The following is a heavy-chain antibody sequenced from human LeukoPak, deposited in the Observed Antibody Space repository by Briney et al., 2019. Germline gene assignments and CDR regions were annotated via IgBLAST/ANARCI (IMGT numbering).Heavy chain of an antibody. D-gene: IGHD6-13*01. CDR2: IKQDGSEK. Sequence: GGSLRLSCAASGFTFSSYWMSWVRQAPGKGLEWVANIKQDGSEKYYVDSVKGRFTISRDNAKNSLYLQMNCLRAEDTAVYYCARLYSSSWYYFDYWGQGTLVTVSS. V-gene: IGHV3-7*01. CDR3: ARLYSSSWYYFDY. CDR1: GFTFSSYW. J-gene: IGHJ4*02.